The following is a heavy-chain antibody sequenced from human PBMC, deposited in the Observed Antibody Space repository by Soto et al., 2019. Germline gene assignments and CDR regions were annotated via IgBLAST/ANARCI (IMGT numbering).Heavy chain of an antibody. J-gene: IGHJ3*01. Sequence: DVQLVESGGGLIQPGESLRLSCAAFGLTISGKKYVAWVRQAPGKGLEWVSALYNVDGSFYADSVTGRFTTSSDSSKTTVYLQMNDLRPDDTAVYYCATWHEREHAFDVWGQGTTVTISS. D-gene: IGHD1-1*01. V-gene: IGHV3-53*01. CDR3: ATWHEREHAFDV. CDR1: GLTISGKKY. CDR2: LYNVDGS.